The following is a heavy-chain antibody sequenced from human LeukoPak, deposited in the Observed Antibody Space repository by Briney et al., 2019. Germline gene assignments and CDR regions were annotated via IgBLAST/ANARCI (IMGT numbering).Heavy chain of an antibody. J-gene: IGHJ4*02. CDR2: ISSSGYI. CDR1: GFTFSSYS. V-gene: IGHV3-21*01. D-gene: IGHD3-3*01. Sequence: GGSLRLSCAASGFTFSSYSMNWVRQAPGKGLEWVSSISSSGYISYADSVKGRFTISRDNAKNSLYLQMNSLRAEDTAVYYCAPPFGEWGQGTLVTVSS. CDR3: APPFGE.